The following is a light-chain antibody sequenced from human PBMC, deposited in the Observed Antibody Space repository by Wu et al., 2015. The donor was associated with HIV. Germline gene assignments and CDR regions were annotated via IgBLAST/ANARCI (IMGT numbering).Light chain of an antibody. CDR2: GAS. J-gene: IGKJ2*03. Sequence: EIVLTQSPGTLSLSPGERATLSCRASQSVSSSYLVWYQQKPGQAPRLLIYGASSRATGIPDRFSGSGSGTDFTLNISRLEPEDFAVYYCQQYGSSPGSFGLGDQAGDQT. V-gene: IGKV3-20*01. CDR1: QSVSSSY. CDR3: QQYGSSPGS.